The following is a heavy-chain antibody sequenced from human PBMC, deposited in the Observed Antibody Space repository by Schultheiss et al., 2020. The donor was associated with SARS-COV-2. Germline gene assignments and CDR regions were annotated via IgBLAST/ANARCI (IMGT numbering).Heavy chain of an antibody. Sequence: GGSLRLSCVASGFTFSDYYMSWIRQAPGKGLEWVSSISSSSTYIYYADSVKGRFTISRDNAKNSLYLQMNSLRAEDTAVYYCARASRTYYDFWSGYYPYYYYYMDVWGKGTTVTVSS. D-gene: IGHD3-3*01. CDR1: GFTFSDYY. CDR2: ISSSSTYI. CDR3: ARASRTYYDFWSGYYPYYYYYMDV. V-gene: IGHV3-11*06. J-gene: IGHJ6*03.